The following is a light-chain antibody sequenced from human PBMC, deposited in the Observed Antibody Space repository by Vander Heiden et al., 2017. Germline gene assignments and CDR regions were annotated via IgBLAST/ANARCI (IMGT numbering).Light chain of an antibody. CDR1: QSVSSY. Sequence: EIVLTQSPATLSLSPGERATLSCRASQSVSSYLAWYQQKPGQSPRLLIYDASTRATGVPARFSGSGYGTDFTLTISSREPEDFAVYYCHQHSNWPPLTFGGGTKVEIK. J-gene: IGKJ4*01. V-gene: IGKV3-11*01. CDR2: DAS. CDR3: HQHSNWPPLT.